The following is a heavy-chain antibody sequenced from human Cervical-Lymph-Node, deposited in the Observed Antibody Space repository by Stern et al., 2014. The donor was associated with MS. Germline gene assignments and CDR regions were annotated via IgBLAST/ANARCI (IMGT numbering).Heavy chain of an antibody. Sequence: QVQLQESGPGLVKPSQTLSLTCIVSGGSISSGSFYWNWIRQPAGRGLEWIGRIYSSGSTNYNPYLKSRVTILGDTSKNQFSLKLISMTAADTAIYYCARETGGYTYGDTDFFDYWGQGALVTVSS. V-gene: IGHV4-61*02. D-gene: IGHD5-12*01. CDR2: IYSSGST. CDR1: GGSISSGSFY. J-gene: IGHJ4*02. CDR3: ARETGGYTYGDTDFFDY.